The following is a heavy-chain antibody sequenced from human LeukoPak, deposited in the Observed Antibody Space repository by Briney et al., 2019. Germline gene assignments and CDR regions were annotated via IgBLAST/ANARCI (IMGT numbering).Heavy chain of an antibody. CDR1: GYTLTELS. Sequence: GASVKVSCKVSGYTLTELSMHWARQAPGKGLEWMGGFDPEDGETIYAQKFQGRVTMTEDTSTDTAYMELSSLRSEDTAVYYCATVWIAVAGTWFDPWGQGTLVTVSS. V-gene: IGHV1-24*01. CDR2: FDPEDGET. CDR3: ATVWIAVAGTWFDP. J-gene: IGHJ5*02. D-gene: IGHD6-19*01.